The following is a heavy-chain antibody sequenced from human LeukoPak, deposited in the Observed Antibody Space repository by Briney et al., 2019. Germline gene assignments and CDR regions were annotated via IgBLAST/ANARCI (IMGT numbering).Heavy chain of an antibody. D-gene: IGHD6-13*01. V-gene: IGHV3-21*01. CDR3: ARGGIGAAGTDFDY. CDR1: GFTFSSYS. J-gene: IGHJ4*02. CDR2: ISSSSYI. Sequence: GGSLRLSCAASGFTFSSYSMNWVRQAPGKGLEWVSSISSSSYIYYADSVKGRFTITRDNAKNSLYLQMNSLRAEDTAVYYCARGGIGAAGTDFDYWGQGTLVTVSS.